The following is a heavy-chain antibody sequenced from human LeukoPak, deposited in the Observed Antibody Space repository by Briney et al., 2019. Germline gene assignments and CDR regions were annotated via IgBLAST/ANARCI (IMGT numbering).Heavy chain of an antibody. D-gene: IGHD2-15*01. CDR3: AKDYSDSRVADVFLEY. CDR1: GLTFSDYA. CDR2: ITSGFTP. J-gene: IGHJ4*02. V-gene: IGHV3-23*01. Sequence: SGGSPSLFCAASGLTFSDYAMSWFRQAPGTGLEWVSTITSGFTPHYADAVKGRFTISRDNSKNMFHLQLNRLRAEDTAVYYCAKDYSDSRVADVFLEYWGQGTPVTVSS.